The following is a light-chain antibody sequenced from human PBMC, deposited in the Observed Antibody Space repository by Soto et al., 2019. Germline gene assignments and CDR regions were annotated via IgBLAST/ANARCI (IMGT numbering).Light chain of an antibody. Sequence: EIVLTQSPATLSLSPGERSTLSCRSSQSVISNYLAWYQQKPGLAPRLLIYGASSRATGIPDRFSGSGSETDFTLTIARLEPEDFAVYYCQQYGSSPRTFGQGTRLEIK. J-gene: IGKJ5*01. CDR3: QQYGSSPRT. V-gene: IGKV3-20*01. CDR2: GAS. CDR1: QSVISNY.